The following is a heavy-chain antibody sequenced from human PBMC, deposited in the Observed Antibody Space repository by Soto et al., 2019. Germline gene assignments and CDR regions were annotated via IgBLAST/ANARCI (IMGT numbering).Heavy chain of an antibody. Sequence: QVQLQESGPGLVKPSQTLSLTCTVSGGSISSGGYFWSWIRQPPGKGLEWIGNIFYSGTTYYTPSPXSXXTISVDTSKNQFSLKLSSVTAAHTAVYFCARGVLYWGQGTLVTVSS. CDR3: ARGVLY. D-gene: IGHD1-1*01. CDR2: IFYSGTT. V-gene: IGHV4-31*03. CDR1: GGSISSGGYF. J-gene: IGHJ4*02.